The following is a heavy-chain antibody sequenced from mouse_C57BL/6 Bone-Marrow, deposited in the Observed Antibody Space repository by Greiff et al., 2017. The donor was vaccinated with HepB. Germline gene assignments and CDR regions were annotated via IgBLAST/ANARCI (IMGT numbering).Heavy chain of an antibody. CDR2: IYPYKDGT. D-gene: IGHD2-10*02. CDR3: MGYGNYGFAY. Sequence: EVKLVESGPELVKPGASVKMSCKASGYTFTSYVMHWVKQKPGQGLEWIGYIYPYKDGTKYNEKFKGKAILTSDKSSSTAYMELSSLTSEDSAVYHRMGYGNYGFAYWGQGTLVTVSA. V-gene: IGHV1-14*01. CDR1: GYTFTSYV. J-gene: IGHJ3*01.